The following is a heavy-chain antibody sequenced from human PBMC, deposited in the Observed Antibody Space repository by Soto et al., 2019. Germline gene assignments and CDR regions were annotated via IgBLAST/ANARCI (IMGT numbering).Heavy chain of an antibody. J-gene: IGHJ4*02. CDR1: GFTFSSYA. D-gene: IGHD2-2*01. V-gene: IGHV3-23*01. CDR3: AKSVVVVPAARVPGALFVY. CDR2: ISGSGGST. Sequence: GGSLRLSCAASGFTFSSYAMSWVRQAPGKGLEWVSAISGSGGSTYYADSVKGRFTISRDNSKNTLYLQMNSLRAEDTAVYYCAKSVVVVPAARVPGALFVYWGQGTLVTVSS.